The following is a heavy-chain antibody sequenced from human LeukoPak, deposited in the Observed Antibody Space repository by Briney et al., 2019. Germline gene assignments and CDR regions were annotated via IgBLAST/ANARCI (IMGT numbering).Heavy chain of an antibody. J-gene: IGHJ3*02. Sequence: GGSLRLSCAASGFTVSSNYMSWVRQAPGKGLEWVSVIYSGGSTYYADSVKGRFTISRDNSKNTLYLQMNSLRVEDMAFYYCAKDRKQWLHAVDIWGQGTLVTVSS. CDR1: GFTVSSNY. D-gene: IGHD6-19*01. V-gene: IGHV3-53*05. CDR3: AKDRKQWLHAVDI. CDR2: IYSGGST.